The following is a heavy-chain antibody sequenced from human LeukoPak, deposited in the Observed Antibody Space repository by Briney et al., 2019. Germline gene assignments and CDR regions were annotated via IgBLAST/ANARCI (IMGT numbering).Heavy chain of an antibody. CDR2: NSGST. Sequence: GSLRLSCAASGFTFSSYAMSWIRQPPGKGLEWIGYNSGSTKYNPSLKSRVTISVDTSKNQFSLKLSSVTAADTAVYYCARGRPSDWYRKWFDPWGQGTLVTVSS. J-gene: IGHJ5*02. CDR3: ARGRPSDWYRKWFDP. CDR1: GFTFSSYA. D-gene: IGHD6-19*01. V-gene: IGHV4-59*08.